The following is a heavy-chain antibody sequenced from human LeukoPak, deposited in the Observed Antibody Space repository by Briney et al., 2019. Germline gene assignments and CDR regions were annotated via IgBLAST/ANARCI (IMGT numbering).Heavy chain of an antibody. CDR2: IKKDGSEK. CDR3: AREEVKSFDN. Sequence: GGSLRLSCAASGFTFSSYWMSWVRQAPGKGLEWVANIKKDGSEKYYVDSVKGRFIISRDNAKNSLYLQMNNLRVEDTAVYYCAREEVKSFDNWGQGTLVTVSS. V-gene: IGHV3-7*03. J-gene: IGHJ4*02. CDR1: GFTFSSYW.